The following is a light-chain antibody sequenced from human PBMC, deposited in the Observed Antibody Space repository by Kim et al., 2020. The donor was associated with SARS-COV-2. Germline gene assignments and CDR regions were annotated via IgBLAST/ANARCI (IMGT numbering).Light chain of an antibody. CDR2: RIS. Sequence: QPVSFSCRSSQSLVSSDGNTYLSWFQQRPGQSPRRLIYRISNRFSGVPDRFSGSGAGTDFTLKITRVEDEDVGVYYCMQATEFPYTFGQGTKLEI. V-gene: IGKV2-24*01. CDR1: QSLVSSDGNTY. CDR3: MQATEFPYT. J-gene: IGKJ2*01.